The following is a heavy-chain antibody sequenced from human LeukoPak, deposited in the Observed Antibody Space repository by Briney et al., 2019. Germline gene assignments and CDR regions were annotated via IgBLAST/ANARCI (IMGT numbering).Heavy chain of an antibody. Sequence: PSETLSLTCTVSGDSISSYYWSWVRQPPGKGRDWIGKISYSGSANYNPSLKSRVTISVDTSKNQFSLKLRSVTAAVTAVYYCASYDILTGTIDYWGQGTLVTVSS. CDR2: ISYSGSA. CDR1: GDSISSYY. D-gene: IGHD3-9*01. J-gene: IGHJ4*02. CDR3: ASYDILTGTIDY. V-gene: IGHV4-59*01.